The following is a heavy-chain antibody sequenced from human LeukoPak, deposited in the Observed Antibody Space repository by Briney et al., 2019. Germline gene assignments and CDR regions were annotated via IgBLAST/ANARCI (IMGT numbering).Heavy chain of an antibody. CDR2: ISSSGSTI. CDR1: GFTFSSYE. Sequence: GGSLRLSCAASGFTFSSYEMNWVRQAPGKGLEWVSYISSSGSTIYYADSAKGRFTISRDNAKNSLYLQMNSLRAEDTAVYYCARDYDSSGYYGPYFDYWGQGTLVTVSS. CDR3: ARDYDSSGYYGPYFDY. D-gene: IGHD3-22*01. V-gene: IGHV3-48*03. J-gene: IGHJ4*02.